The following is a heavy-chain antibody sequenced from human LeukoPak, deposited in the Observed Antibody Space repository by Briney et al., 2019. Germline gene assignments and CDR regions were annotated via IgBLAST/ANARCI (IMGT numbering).Heavy chain of an antibody. J-gene: IGHJ4*02. CDR3: VTGYYEPFDN. CDR1: GGSFNNYY. D-gene: IGHD3-3*01. V-gene: IGHV4-59*01. Sequence: SGTLSLTCAVYGGSFNNYYWSWIRQPPGKGLEWLGYISDTGKTDYNPSLKSRGTLSLDMSKNQFSLRLTSVTAADTAVYYCVTGYYEPFDNWGQGTLVFVSS. CDR2: ISDTGKT.